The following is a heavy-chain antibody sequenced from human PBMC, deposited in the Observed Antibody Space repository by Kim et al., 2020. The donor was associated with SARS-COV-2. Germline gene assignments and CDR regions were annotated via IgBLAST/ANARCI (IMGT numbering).Heavy chain of an antibody. CDR1: GGSISSSNW. CDR2: IYHSGST. V-gene: IGHV4-4*02. D-gene: IGHD2-21*01. J-gene: IGHJ6*02. Sequence: SETLSLTCAVSGGSISSSNWWSWVRQPPGKGLEWIGEIYHSGSTNYNPSLKSRVTISVDKSKNQFSLKLSSVTAADTAVYYCAREVWHPGYYYYYGMDVWGQGTTVTVSS. CDR3: AREVWHPGYYYYYGMDV.